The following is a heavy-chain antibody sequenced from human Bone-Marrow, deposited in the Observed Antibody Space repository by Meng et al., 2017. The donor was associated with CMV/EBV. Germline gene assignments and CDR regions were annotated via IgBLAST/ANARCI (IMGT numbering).Heavy chain of an antibody. V-gene: IGHV3-21*01. Sequence: FTFRSDSMNWVRQAPGKGLEWVSSISSSSSYIYYADAVKGRFTISRDNAKNSLYLQMNSLRAEDTAVYYCARDKTYYDFWSGPNWFDPWGQGTLVTVSS. CDR1: FTFRSDS. CDR2: ISSSSSYI. CDR3: ARDKTYYDFWSGPNWFDP. J-gene: IGHJ5*02. D-gene: IGHD3-3*01.